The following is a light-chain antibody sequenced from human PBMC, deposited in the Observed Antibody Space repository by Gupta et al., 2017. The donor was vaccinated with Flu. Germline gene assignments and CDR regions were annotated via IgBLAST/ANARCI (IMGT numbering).Light chain of an antibody. V-gene: IGLV3-19*01. CDR2: AKN. Sequence: SSELTQDPAVSVALGQTVRITCQGDSLRNSYASWYQQKPGQAPVLVSGAKNIRPSGVPPRCFCATSCDTDYFITNAAHQEEDAADYDYQPDSNTDNHVVLGGGTKLTVL. CDR3: QPDSNTDNHVV. J-gene: IGLJ2*01. CDR1: SLRNSY.